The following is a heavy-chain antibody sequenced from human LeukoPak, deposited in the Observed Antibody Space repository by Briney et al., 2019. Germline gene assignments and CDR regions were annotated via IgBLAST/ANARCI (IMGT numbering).Heavy chain of an antibody. D-gene: IGHD3-10*01. CDR2: INPNSGGT. CDR1: GYTFTRYY. CDR3: ARSAYYYGSGSQGGFDY. V-gene: IGHV1-2*06. Sequence: ASVKVSCKASGYTFTRYYMHWVRQAPGPGLEWMGRINPNSGGTNHAQKFHGRVTMTRDTSISTAYMELSRLRSDDTAVYYCARSAYYYGSGSQGGFDYWGQGTLVTVSS. J-gene: IGHJ4*02.